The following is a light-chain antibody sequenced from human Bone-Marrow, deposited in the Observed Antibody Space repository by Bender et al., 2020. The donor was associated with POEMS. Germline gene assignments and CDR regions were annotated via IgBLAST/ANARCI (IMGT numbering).Light chain of an antibody. J-gene: IGLJ2*01. CDR1: KLGNKY. Sequence: SYELTQPPSVSVSPGQTASITCSGDKLGNKYVCWYQQKPGQSPVLVIYQDSKRPSGIPERFSGSNSGNTATLTISGTQAMDEDDYYCQAWDSSTEVFGGGTKLTVL. CDR3: QAWDSSTEV. CDR2: QDS. V-gene: IGLV3-1*01.